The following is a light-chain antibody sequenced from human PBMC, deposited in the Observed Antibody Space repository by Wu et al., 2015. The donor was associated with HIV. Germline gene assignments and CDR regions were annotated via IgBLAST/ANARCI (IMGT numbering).Light chain of an antibody. CDR1: QSVSSKF. CDR2: GTS. CDR3: QQYGDSPVWT. J-gene: IGKJ1*01. V-gene: IGKV3-20*01. Sequence: EIVLTQSPGTLSLSPGEKATVSCRASQSVSSKFLAWYQQKPGQAPRLLIYGTSTRATGIPDRFSGSGSGTDFTLTISRLEPADSAVYYCQQYGDSPVWTFGQGTKVEIK.